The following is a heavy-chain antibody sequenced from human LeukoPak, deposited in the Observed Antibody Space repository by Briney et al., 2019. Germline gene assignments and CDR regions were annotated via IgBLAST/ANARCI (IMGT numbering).Heavy chain of an antibody. Sequence: NTSETLSLTCTVSGVSISNSRNYWGWIRQPPGKGLEWIGIIYFSGGSIYSNPTLKSRVTISLDTFKNQFSLRLRSVTAADTAVYYCARDDGSYYANWYFDLWGRGALVTVSS. V-gene: IGHV4-39*07. D-gene: IGHD1-26*01. CDR3: ARDDGSYYANWYFDL. J-gene: IGHJ2*01. CDR2: IYFSGGSI. CDR1: GVSISNSRNY.